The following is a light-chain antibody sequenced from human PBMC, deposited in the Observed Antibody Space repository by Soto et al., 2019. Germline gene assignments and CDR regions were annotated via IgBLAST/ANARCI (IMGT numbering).Light chain of an antibody. CDR1: QSISTTY. CDR3: QHYGDSAPFT. CDR2: RTS. V-gene: IGKV3-20*01. J-gene: IGKJ3*01. Sequence: EGVLTQSQRTLSLSPRQRATVYCRTLQSISTTYLAWYQQKPGQAPRLLMSRTSRRATGIPDRFSGSGSGTDFTLSISRLEPEDFAVYYCQHYGDSAPFTFGPGTKVVI.